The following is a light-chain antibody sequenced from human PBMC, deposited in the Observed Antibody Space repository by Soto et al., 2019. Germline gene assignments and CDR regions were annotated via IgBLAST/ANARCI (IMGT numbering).Light chain of an antibody. CDR3: QQSYSTPQT. V-gene: IGKV1-39*01. CDR1: QSISSY. Sequence: DIQMTQSPSSLSASVGDRVTITCRASQSISSYLNWYQQKPGQAPKLLIYAATSLQSGVPSRFSGSGSGTDFTLTISSLQPEDFAKYYCQQSYSTPQTFGQGTKVDIK. CDR2: AAT. J-gene: IGKJ1*01.